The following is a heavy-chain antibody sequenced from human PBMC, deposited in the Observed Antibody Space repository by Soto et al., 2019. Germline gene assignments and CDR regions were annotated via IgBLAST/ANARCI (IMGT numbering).Heavy chain of an antibody. Sequence: SETLSLTCAVYGGSFSGYYWSWIRQPPGKGLEWIGEINHSGSTNYNPSLKSRVTISVDKSKNQFSLKLSSVTAADTAVYYCASDTKLLWFGELYYYYGMDVWGQGTTVTVSS. D-gene: IGHD3-10*01. CDR1: GGSFSGYY. CDR3: ASDTKLLWFGELYYYYGMDV. V-gene: IGHV4-34*01. CDR2: INHSGST. J-gene: IGHJ6*02.